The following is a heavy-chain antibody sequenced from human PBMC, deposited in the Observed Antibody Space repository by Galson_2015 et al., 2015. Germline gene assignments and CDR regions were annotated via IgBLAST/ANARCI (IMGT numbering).Heavy chain of an antibody. CDR1: GFTFSSYA. CDR3: ARVLPDYYDSSGYYRLHYYYYGMDV. D-gene: IGHD3-22*01. CDR2: ISYDGSNK. V-gene: IGHV3-30-3*01. Sequence: SCAASGFTFSSYAMHWVRQAPGKGLEWVAVISYDGSNKYYADSVKGRFTISRDNSKNTLYLQMNSLRAEDTAVYYCARVLPDYYDSSGYYRLHYYYYGMDVWGQGTTVTVSS. J-gene: IGHJ6*02.